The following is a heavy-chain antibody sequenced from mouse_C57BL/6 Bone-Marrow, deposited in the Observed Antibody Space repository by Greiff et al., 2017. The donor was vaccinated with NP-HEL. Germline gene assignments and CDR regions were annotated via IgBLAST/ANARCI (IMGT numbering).Heavy chain of an antibody. V-gene: IGHV7-1*01. Sequence: EVQRVESGGGLVQSGRSLRLSCATSGFTFSDFYMEWVRQAPGKGLEWIAASRNKANDYTTEYSASVKGRFIVSRDTSQSILYLQMNALRAEDTAIYYCARDAFRFYAMDYWGQGTSVTVSS. J-gene: IGHJ4*01. CDR2: SRNKANDYTT. CDR1: GFTFSDFY. CDR3: ARDAFRFYAMDY.